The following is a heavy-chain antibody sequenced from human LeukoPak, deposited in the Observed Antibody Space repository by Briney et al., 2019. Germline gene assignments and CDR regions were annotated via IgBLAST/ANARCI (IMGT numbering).Heavy chain of an antibody. CDR2: FDPEDGET. CDR3: ATDLMGGGYSGYDLIDY. Sequence: ASVKVSCKVSGYTLTELSMHWVRQAPGKGLEWMGGFDPEDGETIYAQKCQGRVTMTEDTSTDTAYMELSSLRSEDTAVYYCATDLMGGGYSGYDLIDYWGQGTLVTVSS. CDR1: GYTLTELS. D-gene: IGHD5-12*01. J-gene: IGHJ4*02. V-gene: IGHV1-24*01.